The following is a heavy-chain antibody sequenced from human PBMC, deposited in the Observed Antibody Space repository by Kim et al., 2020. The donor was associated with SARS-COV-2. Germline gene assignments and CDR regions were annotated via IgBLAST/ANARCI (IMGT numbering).Heavy chain of an antibody. CDR1: GYTFTSYG. D-gene: IGHD2-2*02. CDR3: ARAGDIVVVPAAIRGLDP. J-gene: IGHJ5*02. CDR2: ISAYNGNT. V-gene: IGHV1-18*01. Sequence: ASVKVSCKASGYTFTSYGISWVRQAPGQGLEWMGWISAYNGNTNYAQKLQGRVTMTTDTSTSTAYMELRSLRADDTAGYYCARAGDIVVVPAAIRGLDPWGQGTLVTVSS.